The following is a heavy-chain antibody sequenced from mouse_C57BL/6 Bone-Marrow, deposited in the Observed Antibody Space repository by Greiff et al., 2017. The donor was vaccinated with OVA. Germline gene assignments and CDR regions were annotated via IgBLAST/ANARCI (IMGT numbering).Heavy chain of an antibody. V-gene: IGHV1-64*01. CDR2: IHPNSGST. CDR3: AREDYYGSPRYFDV. J-gene: IGHJ1*03. CDR1: GYTFTSYW. D-gene: IGHD1-1*01. Sequence: QVQLQQPGAELVKPGASVKLSCKASGYTFTSYWMHWVKQRPGQGLEWIGMIHPNSGSTNYNEKFKSKATLTVDKSSSTAYMQLSSLTSEDSAVYYCAREDYYGSPRYFDVWGTGTTVTVSS.